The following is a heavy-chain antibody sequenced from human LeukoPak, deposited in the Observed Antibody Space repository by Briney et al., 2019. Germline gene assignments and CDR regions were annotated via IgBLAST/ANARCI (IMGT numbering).Heavy chain of an antibody. D-gene: IGHD5-24*01. CDR2: ISSDGVNK. Sequence: GGSLRLSCAASGFTFSSFGMHWVRQAPGKGLEWVAVISSDGVNKYSADSVKGRFTISRDNSKNTLYLQMNSLRAADTAVYYCAPRWLQLGWGQGTLVTVSS. V-gene: IGHV3-30*03. CDR1: GFTFSSFG. J-gene: IGHJ4*02. CDR3: APRWLQLG.